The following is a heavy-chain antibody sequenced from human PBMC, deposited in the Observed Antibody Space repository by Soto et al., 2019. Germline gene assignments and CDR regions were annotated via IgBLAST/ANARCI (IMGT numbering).Heavy chain of an antibody. Sequence: QVQLVESGGGVVQPGRSLRLSCAASGFTFSSHGMHWVRQAPGKGLEWVAVTSNDGSIEYYLDSVKGRFTISSDNSKNTLFLQMNRLRAEDTATSYCAIAGHCNSLDCRYHFDFWGQGTLVTVS. D-gene: IGHD2-2*01. J-gene: IGHJ4*02. CDR3: AIAGHCNSLDCRYHFDF. V-gene: IGHV3-30*03. CDR2: TSNDGSIE. CDR1: GFTFSSHG.